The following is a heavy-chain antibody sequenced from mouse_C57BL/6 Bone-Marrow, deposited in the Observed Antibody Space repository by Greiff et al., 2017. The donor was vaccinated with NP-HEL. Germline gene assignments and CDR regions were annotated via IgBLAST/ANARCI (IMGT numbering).Heavy chain of an antibody. CDR1: GFTFSNYW. D-gene: IGHD3-2*02. Sequence: EVKLVESGGGLVQPGGSMKLSCVASGFTFSNYWMNWVRQSPEKGLEWVAQIRLKSDNYATHYAESVKGRFTISRDDSKSSVYLQMNNLRAEDTGIYYCTAQLRLHVSFAYWGQGTLVTVSA. V-gene: IGHV6-3*01. CDR2: IRLKSDNYAT. CDR3: TAQLRLHVSFAY. J-gene: IGHJ3*01.